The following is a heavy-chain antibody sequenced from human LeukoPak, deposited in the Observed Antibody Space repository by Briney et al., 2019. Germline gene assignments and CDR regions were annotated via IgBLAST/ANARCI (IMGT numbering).Heavy chain of an antibody. V-gene: IGHV3-21*01. Sequence: GGSLRLSCAASGFTFSSYSMNWVRQAPGKGLEWASSIRSSSSYIYYADSVKGRFTISRDNAKNSLYLQMNSLRAEDTAVYYCARDLGEQQLSWFDPWGQGTLVTVSS. J-gene: IGHJ5*02. CDR2: IRSSSSYI. CDR3: ARDLGEQQLSWFDP. D-gene: IGHD6-13*01. CDR1: GFTFSSYS.